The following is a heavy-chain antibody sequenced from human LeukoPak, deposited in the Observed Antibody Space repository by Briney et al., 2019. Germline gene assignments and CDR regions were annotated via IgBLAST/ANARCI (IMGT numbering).Heavy chain of an antibody. D-gene: IGHD1-26*01. J-gene: IGHJ4*02. V-gene: IGHV4-59*01. CDR3: ARDRRYSGSSRGLDY. CDR1: GDSISSYY. Sequence: SETLSLTRNVSGDSISSYYWSWIRQPPGKGLEWIGYIYYSGSTNYNPSLKSRVTISVDTSKNQFSLKLNSVTAADTAVYYCARDRRYSGSSRGLDYWGQGTPVTVSS. CDR2: IYYSGST.